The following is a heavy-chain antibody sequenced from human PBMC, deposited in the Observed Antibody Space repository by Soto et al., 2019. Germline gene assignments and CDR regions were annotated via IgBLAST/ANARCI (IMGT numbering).Heavy chain of an antibody. V-gene: IGHV3-23*01. Sequence: GGSLRLSCAASGFTFTSCAMSWVRQAPGKGLEWVSAISGSGISTYYADSVKGRFTVSRDNSKNTLYLQMNSLRAEDTAIYYCAEAKSTINLGSYWGQGTLVTVSS. J-gene: IGHJ4*02. D-gene: IGHD5-12*01. CDR2: ISGSGIST. CDR3: AEAKSTINLGSY. CDR1: GFTFTSCA.